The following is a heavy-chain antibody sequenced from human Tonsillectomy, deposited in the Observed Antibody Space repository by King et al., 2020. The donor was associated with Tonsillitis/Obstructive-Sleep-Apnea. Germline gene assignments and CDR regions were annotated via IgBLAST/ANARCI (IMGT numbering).Heavy chain of an antibody. CDR3: ASGLVRGVIITAVFDY. CDR2: ISSSGRTI. J-gene: IGHJ4*02. CDR1: GFTFSSFE. Sequence: VQLVESGGGLVQPGGSLRLSCAASGFTFSSFEMNWVRQAPGKGLEWVSYISSSGRTIYYADSVKGRFTMSRDNAKNSLCLQMNSLRAEDTAVYYCASGLVRGVIITAVFDYWGQGTLVTVSS. D-gene: IGHD3-10*01. V-gene: IGHV3-48*03.